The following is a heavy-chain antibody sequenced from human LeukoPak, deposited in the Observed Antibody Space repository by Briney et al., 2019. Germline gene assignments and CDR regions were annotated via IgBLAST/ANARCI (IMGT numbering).Heavy chain of an antibody. CDR2: MIPIFGTA. D-gene: IGHD2-8*01. CDR1: GGTFISYA. CDR3: ARGGYCTNGVCRSGYYYYYMDV. J-gene: IGHJ6*03. Sequence: ASVKVSCKASGGTFISYAISWVRQAPGQGLEWMGGMIPIFGTANYAQKFQGRVTITTDESTSTAYMELSSLRSEDTAVYYCARGGYCTNGVCRSGYYYYYMDVWGKGTTVTVSS. V-gene: IGHV1-69*05.